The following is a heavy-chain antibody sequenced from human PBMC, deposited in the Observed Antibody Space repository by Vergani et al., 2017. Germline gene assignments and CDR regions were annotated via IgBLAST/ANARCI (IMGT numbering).Heavy chain of an antibody. CDR1: GFTSSYYG. CDR2: ISYDGTQK. D-gene: IGHD2-21*01. CDR3: ARENREVIATAVDY. J-gene: IGHJ4*02. Sequence: QVHLVESGGGVVQPGRSLSLSCVVSGFTSSYYGMHWVRQAPGKGLEWVAVISYDGTQKYYADSVKGRFTISRDNSKNTLYLQMNSLRAEDTAVYYCARENREVIATAVDYWGQGTLVTVSS. V-gene: IGHV3-30*03.